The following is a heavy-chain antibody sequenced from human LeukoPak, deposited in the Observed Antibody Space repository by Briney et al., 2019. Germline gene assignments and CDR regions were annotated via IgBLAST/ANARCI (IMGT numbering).Heavy chain of an antibody. CDR2: INPNSGGT. D-gene: IGHD6-13*01. J-gene: IGHJ4*02. Sequence: GASVKVSCKASGYTFTSYYMHWVRQAPGQGLEWMGGINPNSGGTNYAQKFQGRVTMTRDTYISTAYMELSRLRSDDTAVYYCATEGISPPGTCFDYWGQGTLVTVSS. CDR1: GYTFTSYY. CDR3: ATEGISPPGTCFDY. V-gene: IGHV1-2*02.